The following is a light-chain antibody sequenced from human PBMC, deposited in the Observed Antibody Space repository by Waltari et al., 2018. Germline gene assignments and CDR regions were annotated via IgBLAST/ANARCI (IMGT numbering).Light chain of an antibody. J-gene: IGKJ4*01. CDR1: QSLRHSNGYNS. V-gene: IGKV2-28*01. CDR2: LVS. CDR3: MQALQAPLT. Sequence: DIVLSQSPPSLPVTPGEPASISCRSSQSLRHSNGYNSLEWYLQRPGPSPQLLIYLVSYRASGVPDRFSGSGSGTDFTLKISRVEAEDVGIYYCMQALQAPLTFGGGTKVEIK.